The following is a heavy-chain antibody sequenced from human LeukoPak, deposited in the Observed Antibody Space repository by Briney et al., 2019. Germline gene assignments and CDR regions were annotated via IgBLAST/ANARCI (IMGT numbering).Heavy chain of an antibody. J-gene: IGHJ4*02. D-gene: IGHD2-2*01. CDR1: GYTFTSYG. CDR2: ISAYNGNT. CDR3: ARRYCSSTSCYGEDY. V-gene: IGHV1-18*01. Sequence: ASVKVSCEASGYTFTSYGISWVRQAPGQGLEWMGWISAYNGNTNYAQKLQGRVTMTTDTSTSTAYMELRSLRSDDTAVYYCARRYCSSTSCYGEDYWGQGTLVTVSS.